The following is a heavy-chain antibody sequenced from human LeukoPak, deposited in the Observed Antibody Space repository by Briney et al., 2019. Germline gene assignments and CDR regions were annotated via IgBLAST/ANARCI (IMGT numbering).Heavy chain of an antibody. J-gene: IGHJ3*02. Sequence: SETLSLTCTVSGGSISSDYWSWIRQPPGKGLEWIGYIYYSGSTNYNPSLKSRVTISVDTSKNQFSLKLSSVTAADTAVYYCAARYCSGGSCWADAFDIWGQGTMVTVSS. CDR1: GGSISSDY. CDR3: AARYCSGGSCWADAFDI. V-gene: IGHV4-59*12. D-gene: IGHD2-15*01. CDR2: IYYSGST.